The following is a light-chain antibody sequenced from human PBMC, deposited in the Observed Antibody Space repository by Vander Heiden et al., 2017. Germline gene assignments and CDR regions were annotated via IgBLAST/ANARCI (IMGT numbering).Light chain of an antibody. J-gene: IGLJ2*01. V-gene: IGLV2-23*02. CDR3: CSYAGNSTLV. CDR1: SSDVGSYNL. Sequence: QSPLTHPASVSGSPGQSITLSSTGTSSDVGSYNLASWYQQHPGKAPKLMIYEVSKRPSGVSNRFSGSKSGNTASMTISGLQAEDEADYYCCSYAGNSTLVFGGGTKLTVL. CDR2: EVS.